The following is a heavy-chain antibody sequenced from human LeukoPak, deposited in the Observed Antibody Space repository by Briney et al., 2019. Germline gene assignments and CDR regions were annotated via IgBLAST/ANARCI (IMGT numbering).Heavy chain of an antibody. D-gene: IGHD4-23*01. CDR2: FYYSGNT. J-gene: IGHJ4*02. CDR3: ARTQWVTYYFDS. CDR1: GGSISSGDYY. Sequence: PSETLSLTCTVSGGSISSGDYYWGWIRQPPGKGLEWIGSFYYSGNTYYNPSLKSRVTISVDTSKSQFSLKLSSVTAADTAVYYCARTQWVTYYFDSWGQGTLVTVSS. V-gene: IGHV4-39*01.